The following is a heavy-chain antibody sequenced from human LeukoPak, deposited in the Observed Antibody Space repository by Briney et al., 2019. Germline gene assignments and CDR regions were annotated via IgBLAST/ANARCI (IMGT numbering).Heavy chain of an antibody. J-gene: IGHJ6*03. CDR1: GGSFSGYY. D-gene: IGHD1-14*01. Sequence: LETLSLTCAVYGGSFSGYYWSWIRQPAGKGLEWIGRIDTSGNTNYKPSLKSRVTISVDTSKNQFSLKLSSVTAADTAVYYCARLTGLFYYYYMDVWGKGTTVTISS. V-gene: IGHV4-59*10. CDR2: IDTSGNT. CDR3: ARLTGLFYYYYMDV.